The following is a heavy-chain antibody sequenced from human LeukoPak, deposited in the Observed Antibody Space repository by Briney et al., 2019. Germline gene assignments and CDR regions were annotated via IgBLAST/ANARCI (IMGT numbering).Heavy chain of an antibody. D-gene: IGHD5-12*01. J-gene: IGHJ4*02. CDR1: GFTFSSYW. Sequence: GGALRLSCAASGFTFSSYWMHWLRQASGKGLVWVSRINSDGSSTSYADSVKGRFTISRDNAKITLYLQMNSLRAKGTAVYYCAKRSRGYVSSFDYWGQGTLVTVSS. V-gene: IGHV3-74*01. CDR3: AKRSRGYVSSFDY. CDR2: INSDGSST.